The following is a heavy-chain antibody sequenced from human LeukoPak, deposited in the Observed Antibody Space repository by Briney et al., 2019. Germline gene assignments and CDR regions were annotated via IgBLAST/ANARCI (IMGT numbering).Heavy chain of an antibody. J-gene: IGHJ6*02. CDR3: ARALYDFWSGDYYGMDV. D-gene: IGHD3-3*01. Sequence: GGSLRLSCAASGFIVSSNYMSWVRQAPGKGLEWVAVISYDGSNKYYADSVKGRFTISRDNSKNTLYLQMNSLRAEDAAVYYCARALYDFWSGDYYGMDVWGQGTTVTVSS. CDR2: ISYDGSNK. CDR1: GFIVSSNY. V-gene: IGHV3-30-3*01.